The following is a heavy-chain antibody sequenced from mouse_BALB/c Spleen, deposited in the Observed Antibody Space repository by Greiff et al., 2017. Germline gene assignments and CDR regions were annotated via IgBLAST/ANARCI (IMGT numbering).Heavy chain of an antibody. CDR2: IDPANGNT. D-gene: IGHD1-1*01. J-gene: IGHJ1*01. V-gene: IGHV14-3*02. CDR1: GFNIKDTY. Sequence: VQLQQSGAELVKPGASVKLSCTASGFNIKDTYMHWVKQRPEQGLEWIGRIDPANGNTKYDPKFQGKATITADTSSNTAYLQLSSLTSEDTAVYYCAREDDGSSYWYFDVWGAGTTVTVSS. CDR3: AREDDGSSYWYFDV.